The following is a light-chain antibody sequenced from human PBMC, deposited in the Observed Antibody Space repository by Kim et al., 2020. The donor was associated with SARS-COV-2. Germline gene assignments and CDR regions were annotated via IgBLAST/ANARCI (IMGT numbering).Light chain of an antibody. CDR1: QSVSSSY. J-gene: IGKJ2*01. CDR3: QQYGSSPYT. CDR2: GAS. V-gene: IGKV3-20*01. Sequence: EIVLPQSPGTLSSSPGERATLSCRASQSVSSSYLAWNQQKPGQAPRLLIYGASSRATGIPDRFSGSGSGTDFTLTISRLEPEDFAVYYCQQYGSSPYTFGQGTKLEIK.